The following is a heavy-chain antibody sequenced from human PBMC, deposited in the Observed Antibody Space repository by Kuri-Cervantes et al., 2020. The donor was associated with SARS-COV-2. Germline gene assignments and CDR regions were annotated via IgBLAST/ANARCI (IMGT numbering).Heavy chain of an antibody. V-gene: IGHV3-11*05. CDR2: ISSSSSYT. CDR3: ARDPRGVVNPYYYYGMDV. J-gene: IGHJ6*02. Sequence: LSLTCTVPGGSISSYYMSWIRQAPGKGLEWVSYISSSSSYTNYADSVKGRFTISRDNAKNSLYLQMNSLRAEDTAVYYCARDPRGVVNPYYYYGMDVWGQGTTVTVSS. CDR1: GGSISSYY. D-gene: IGHD3-3*01.